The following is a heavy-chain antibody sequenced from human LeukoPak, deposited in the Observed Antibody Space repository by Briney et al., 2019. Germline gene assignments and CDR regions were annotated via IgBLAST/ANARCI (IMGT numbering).Heavy chain of an antibody. Sequence: GGSLRLSCAVSGFTSSGYGMHWIRQAPGKGLEWVAVTSYDGSNKYYRDSVRGRFTISRDNSKNTLYLQMNSLRPEDTAVYYCAKGGETSGYYGGPDYWGQGTLVTASS. CDR1: GFTSSGYG. J-gene: IGHJ4*02. CDR2: TSYDGSNK. CDR3: AKGGETSGYYGGPDY. D-gene: IGHD3-22*01. V-gene: IGHV3-30*18.